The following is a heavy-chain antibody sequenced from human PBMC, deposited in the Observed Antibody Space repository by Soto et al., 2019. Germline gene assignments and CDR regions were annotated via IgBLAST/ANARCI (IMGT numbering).Heavy chain of an antibody. CDR3: ARKVWSGFSYYFDY. CDR1: GRSISNYY. J-gene: IGHJ4*02. V-gene: IGHV4-4*09. D-gene: IGHD3-3*01. Sequence: SETLSLTCTVSGRSISNYYWIWIRQPPGKGLEWIGQIHNSGSTKYNPSLKSRVIISVDTSKNQFSLRLTSVTAADTAVYHCARKVWSGFSYYFDYWGQGTLVTVSS. CDR2: IHNSGST.